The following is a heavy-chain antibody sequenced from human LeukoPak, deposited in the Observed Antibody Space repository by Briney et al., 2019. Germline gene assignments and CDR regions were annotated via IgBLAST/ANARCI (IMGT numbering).Heavy chain of an antibody. CDR3: AREGGSDCSSTSCAHYYYYGMDV. CDR1: GGTFSSYA. D-gene: IGHD2-2*01. V-gene: IGHV1-69*04. J-gene: IGHJ6*02. Sequence: SVKVSCKASGGTFSSYATSWVRQAPGQGLEWMGRIIPILGIANYAQKFQGRVTITADKSTSTAYMELSSLRSEDTAVYYCAREGGSDCSSTSCAHYYYYGMDVWGQGTTVTVSS. CDR2: IIPILGIA.